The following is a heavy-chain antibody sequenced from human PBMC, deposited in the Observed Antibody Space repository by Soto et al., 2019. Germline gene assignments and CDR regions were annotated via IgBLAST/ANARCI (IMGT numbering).Heavy chain of an antibody. Sequence: PGGSLRLSCAASGFTFDDYAMHWVRRAPGKGLEWVSGISWNSGSIGYADSVKGRFTISRDNAKNSLYLQMNSLRAEDTALYYCAKDRANYDFWRYIDFDYWGQGTLVTVSS. D-gene: IGHD3-3*01. CDR2: ISWNSGSI. V-gene: IGHV3-9*01. CDR1: GFTFDDYA. CDR3: AKDRANYDFWRYIDFDY. J-gene: IGHJ4*02.